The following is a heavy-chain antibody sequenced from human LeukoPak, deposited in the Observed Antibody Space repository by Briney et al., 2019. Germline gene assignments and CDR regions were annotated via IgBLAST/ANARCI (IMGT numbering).Heavy chain of an antibody. CDR3: ARLHSSSYYYYYYMDV. CDR2: IYYSGST. D-gene: IGHD6-6*01. CDR1: GGSISSYY. J-gene: IGHJ6*03. V-gene: IGHV4-59*01. Sequence: SETLSLTCTVSGGSISSYYWSWIRQPPGKGLEWIGYIYYSGSTNYNPSLKSRVTISVDTSKNQFSLKLSSVTAADTAVYYCARLHSSSYYYYYYMDVWGKGTTVTVCS.